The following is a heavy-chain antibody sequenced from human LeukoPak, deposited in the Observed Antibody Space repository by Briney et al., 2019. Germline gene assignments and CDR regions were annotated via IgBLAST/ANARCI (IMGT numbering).Heavy chain of an antibody. J-gene: IGHJ5*02. V-gene: IGHV3-30-3*01. Sequence: PGGSLRLSCAASGFTFSSYAMHWVRQAPGKGLEWVAVISYDGSNKYYADSVKGRFTISRYNSKNTLYLQMNSLRAEDTAVYYCARTMLRYFDWLAPFDPWGQGTLVTVSS. CDR3: ARTMLRYFDWLAPFDP. CDR2: ISYDGSNK. D-gene: IGHD3-9*01. CDR1: GFTFSSYA.